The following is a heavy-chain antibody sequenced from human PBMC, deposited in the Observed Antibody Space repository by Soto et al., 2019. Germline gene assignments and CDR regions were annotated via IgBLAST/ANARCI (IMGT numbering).Heavy chain of an antibody. D-gene: IGHD3-3*01. CDR2: ISYDGSNK. J-gene: IGHJ4*02. Sequence: PGGSLSLSCAASGFTFSSYAMHWVRQAPGKGLEWVAVISYDGSNKYYADSVKGRFTISRDNSKNTLYLQMNSLRAEDTAVYYCAKVGGFFWSGDPDYWGQGTLVTSPQ. CDR1: GFTFSSYA. CDR3: AKVGGFFWSGDPDY. V-gene: IGHV3-30-3*01.